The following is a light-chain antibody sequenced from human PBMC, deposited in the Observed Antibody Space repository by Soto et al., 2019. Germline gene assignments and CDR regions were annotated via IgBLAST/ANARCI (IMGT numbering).Light chain of an antibody. Sequence: EIVLTQSPGTLSLYPGERATLSCRASQTVNNNYLAWYQQKPGQAPRLFIYGASTRATGIPDRFSGSGSGTDFTLTISRLEPEDFAVYYCQQYGSSRTFGQGTKVDIK. J-gene: IGKJ1*01. CDR2: GAS. CDR3: QQYGSSRT. V-gene: IGKV3-20*01. CDR1: QTVNNNY.